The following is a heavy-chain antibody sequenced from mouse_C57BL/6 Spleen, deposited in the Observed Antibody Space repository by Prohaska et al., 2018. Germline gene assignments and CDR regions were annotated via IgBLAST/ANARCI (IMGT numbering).Heavy chain of an antibody. CDR1: GIDFSRYW. V-gene: IGHV4-1*01. D-gene: IGHD4-1*02. CDR2: INPYSSTI. CDR3: ASPNWDWYFDV. Sequence: EVKLLQSGGGLVQPGGSLKLSCAASGIDFSRYWMSWVRRAPGKGLEWIGEINPYSSTINYAPSLKDKFISSRDNAKNTLYLQMSKVRSEDTALYYCASPNWDWYFDVWGTGTTVTVSS. J-gene: IGHJ1*03.